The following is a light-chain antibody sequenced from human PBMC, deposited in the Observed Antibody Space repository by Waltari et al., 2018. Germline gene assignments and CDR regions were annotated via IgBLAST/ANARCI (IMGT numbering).Light chain of an antibody. CDR1: QSVSRA. V-gene: IGKV3-20*01. CDR3: QHYLRLPVT. Sequence: SCRASQSVSRALAWYQQKPGQAPRLLIYGASTRATGIPDRFSGSCSGTDFRLTISRLEPDDFAVYYCQHYLRLPVTFGQGTTVEI. J-gene: IGKJ1*01. CDR2: GAS.